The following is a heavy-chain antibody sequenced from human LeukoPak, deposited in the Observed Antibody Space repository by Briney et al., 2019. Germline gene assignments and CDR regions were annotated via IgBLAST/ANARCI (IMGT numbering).Heavy chain of an antibody. V-gene: IGHV4-30-4*01. CDR3: ARSDGYCSSTSCYADAFDI. CDR2: IYYSGST. D-gene: IGHD2-2*01. CDR1: GGSISSGDYY. Sequence: PSQTLSLTCTVSGGSISSGDYYWSWIRQPPGKGLEWIGYIYYSGSTYYNPSLKSRVTISVDTSKNQFSLKLSSVTAADTAVYYCARSDGYCSSTSCYADAFDIWGQGTMATVSS. J-gene: IGHJ3*02.